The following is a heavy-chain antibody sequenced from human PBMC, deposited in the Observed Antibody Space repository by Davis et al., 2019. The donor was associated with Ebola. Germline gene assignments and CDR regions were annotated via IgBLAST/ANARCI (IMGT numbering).Heavy chain of an antibody. V-gene: IGHV3-72*01. Sequence: PGGSLRLSCAVSGFTFSDHYMDWVRQAPGKGLEWVGRTSNKAKSYTTEYAASVKGRFSISRDDSKNSLYLQMNSLKTEDTAVYHCARAASYRNYYYMDVWGKGTTVTVSS. J-gene: IGHJ6*03. CDR2: TSNKAKSYTT. CDR1: GFTFSDHY. D-gene: IGHD3-10*01. CDR3: ARAASYRNYYYMDV.